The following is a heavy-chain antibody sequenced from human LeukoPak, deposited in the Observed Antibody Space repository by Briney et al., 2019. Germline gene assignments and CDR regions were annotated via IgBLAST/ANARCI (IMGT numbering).Heavy chain of an antibody. V-gene: IGHV4-34*01. CDR2: IHQSGHT. J-gene: IGHJ4*02. D-gene: IGHD3-16*01. Sequence: SETLSLTCAVYGESSSNYYWSWIRQTPGQGLEWIGQIHQSGHTVYNPSLESRVTISIDTSKQQFSLNLISVTAADTAVYSCARHGGFFQDYWGQGTLVTVSS. CDR3: ARHGGFFQDY. CDR1: GESSSNYY.